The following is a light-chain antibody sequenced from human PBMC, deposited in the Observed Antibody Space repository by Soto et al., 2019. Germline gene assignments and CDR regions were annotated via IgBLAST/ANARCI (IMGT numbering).Light chain of an antibody. Sequence: IILTQSPATLSLSPGERATLSCRASQSVGSYLAWYQHKPGQPPRLLIYDASTRATDIPPRFSGVGSGTDFTLTIGRLEPEDFAVYYCQQRSFSPITFGQGTRLEIK. V-gene: IGKV3-11*01. CDR1: QSVGSY. J-gene: IGKJ5*01. CDR2: DAS. CDR3: QQRSFSPIT.